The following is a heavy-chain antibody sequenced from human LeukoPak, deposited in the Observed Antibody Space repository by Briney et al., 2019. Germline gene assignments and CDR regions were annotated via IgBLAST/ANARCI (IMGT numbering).Heavy chain of an antibody. CDR1: GYSFTSYW. J-gene: IGHJ1*01. D-gene: IGHD3-22*01. Sequence: GESLKISCKGSGYSFTSYWIGWVRQMPGKGLEWMGIIYPGDSDTRYSPSFQGQVTISADKSISTAYLQWSSLKASDTAMYYCARRDYYDSSCYALRDAEYFQHWGQGTLVTVSS. V-gene: IGHV5-51*01. CDR3: ARRDYYDSSCYALRDAEYFQH. CDR2: IYPGDSDT.